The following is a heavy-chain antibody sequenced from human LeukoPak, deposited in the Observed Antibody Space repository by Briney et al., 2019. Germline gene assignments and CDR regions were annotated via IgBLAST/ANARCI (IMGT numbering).Heavy chain of an antibody. J-gene: IGHJ4*02. CDR2: ISGSGGST. CDR1: GFTLSSYA. CDR3: AKGPDSSGRTAGY. Sequence: SGGSLRLSCAASGFTLSSYAMSWVRQAPGKGLEWVSAISGSGGSTYYADSVKGRFTISRDNSKNTLYLQMNSLRAEDTAVYYGAKGPDSSGRTAGYWGQGTLVTVSS. V-gene: IGHV3-23*01. D-gene: IGHD3-22*01.